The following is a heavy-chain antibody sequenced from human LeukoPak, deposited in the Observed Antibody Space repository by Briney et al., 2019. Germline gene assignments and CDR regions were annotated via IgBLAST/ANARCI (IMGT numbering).Heavy chain of an antibody. D-gene: IGHD3-16*01. CDR3: ARDRQVIPFGFGY. J-gene: IGHJ4*02. V-gene: IGHV3-74*01. CDR1: RSTFNKYW. Sequence: PGGSLRLSCTASRSTFNKYWMHWVRQAPGKGLVWVSRINIDATSISYADSVKGRFTISRDNAKNSLYLQMNSLRAEDTAVYYCARDRQVIPFGFGYWGQGTLVTVSS. CDR2: INIDATSI.